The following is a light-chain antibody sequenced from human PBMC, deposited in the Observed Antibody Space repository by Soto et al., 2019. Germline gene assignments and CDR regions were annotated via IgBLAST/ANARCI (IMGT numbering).Light chain of an antibody. CDR2: KAS. J-gene: IGKJ1*01. CDR1: QSVVYSDGIAY. V-gene: IGKV2-30*01. Sequence: DVVMTQSPLSLPVTLGQSASITCRSSQSVVYSDGIAYLNWFHQRPGQSPRRLIYKASNRDSGVPDRFSGSGSGTDFTLEISRVEAEDVGVYYCMQGTHWPPTFGRGTKVEI. CDR3: MQGTHWPPT.